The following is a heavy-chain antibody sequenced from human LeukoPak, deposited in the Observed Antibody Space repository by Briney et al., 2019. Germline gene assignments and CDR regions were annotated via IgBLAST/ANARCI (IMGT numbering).Heavy chain of an antibody. CDR3: ARAERWVSAFDI. Sequence: SETLSLTCTVSGGSISSGGYYWSWIRQHPGKGLEWIGYIYYSGSTYYNPSLKSRVTISVDTSKNQFSLKLSSVTAADTAVYYCARAERWVSAFDIWGQGTMVTVSS. V-gene: IGHV4-31*03. CDR1: GGSISSGGYY. D-gene: IGHD4-23*01. CDR2: IYYSGST. J-gene: IGHJ3*02.